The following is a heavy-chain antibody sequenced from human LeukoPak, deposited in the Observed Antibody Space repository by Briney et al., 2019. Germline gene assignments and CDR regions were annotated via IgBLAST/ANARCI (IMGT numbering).Heavy chain of an antibody. V-gene: IGHV3-21*01. CDR3: AGFNYYDSSGYYSVDY. Sequence: PGGSLRLSCAASGFTFSSYSMNWVRQAPGKGLEWVSSISSSSSYIYYADSVKGRFTISRDNAKNSLYLQMNSLRAEDTAVYYCAGFNYYDSSGYYSVDYWGQGTLVTVSS. J-gene: IGHJ4*02. CDR2: ISSSSSYI. D-gene: IGHD3-22*01. CDR1: GFTFSSYS.